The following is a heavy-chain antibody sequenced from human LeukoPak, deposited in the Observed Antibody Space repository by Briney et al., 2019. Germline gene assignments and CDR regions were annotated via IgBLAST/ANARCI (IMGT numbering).Heavy chain of an antibody. V-gene: IGHV4-30-4*08. Sequence: PSQTLSLTCTVSGGSISSGDYYWSWIRQPPGKGLEWIGYIYYSGSTYYNPSLKSRVTISVDTSKNQFSLKLSSVTAADTAVYYCARVSHGLSAFDIWGQGTMVTVSS. CDR2: IYYSGST. CDR3: ARVSHGLSAFDI. D-gene: IGHD3-10*01. CDR1: GGSISSGDYY. J-gene: IGHJ3*02.